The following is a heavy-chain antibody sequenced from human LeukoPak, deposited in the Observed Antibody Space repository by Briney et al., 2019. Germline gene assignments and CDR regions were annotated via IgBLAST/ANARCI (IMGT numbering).Heavy chain of an antibody. V-gene: IGHV4-61*02. D-gene: IGHD3-10*01. CDR1: GGSISSGSYY. CDR2: IYTSGST. Sequence: SETLSLTCTVSGGSISSGSYYWSWIRQPAGKGLEWIGRIYTSGSTNYNPSLKSRVTISVDTSKNQFSLKLSSVTAADTAVYYCARERARITMVRGVLNWFDPWGQGTLVTVSS. CDR3: ARERARITMVRGVLNWFDP. J-gene: IGHJ5*02.